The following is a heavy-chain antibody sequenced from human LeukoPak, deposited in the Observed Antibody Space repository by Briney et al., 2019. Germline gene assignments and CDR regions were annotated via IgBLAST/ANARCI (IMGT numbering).Heavy chain of an antibody. D-gene: IGHD6-19*01. CDR2: ISGGGITT. V-gene: IGHV3-23*01. CDR1: GFTFSSLW. J-gene: IGHJ4*02. Sequence: GGSLRLSCAASGFTFSSLWMSWVRQAPGKGLEWVSTISGGGITTYYADSAKGRFTISRDNSKNTMFLQMNSLRADDTAVYYCPRQSYASGWNPFDYWGQGILVTVSS. CDR3: PRQSYASGWNPFDY.